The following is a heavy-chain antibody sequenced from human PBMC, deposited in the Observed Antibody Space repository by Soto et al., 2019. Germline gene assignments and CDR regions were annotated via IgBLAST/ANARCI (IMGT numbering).Heavy chain of an antibody. D-gene: IGHD5-12*01. Sequence: QITLKESGPTLVKPTQTLTLTCTFSGFSLNTGGEGVGWIRQPPGKALEWLALIYWDDNKRYSPSLKNRLTITKDTSKNQVVLTMTNMDPVDTVTYYCAHRRISWLHFVGGYDYWGQGALVTVSS. CDR1: GFSLNTGGEG. J-gene: IGHJ4*02. CDR3: AHRRISWLHFVGGYDY. V-gene: IGHV2-5*02. CDR2: IYWDDNK.